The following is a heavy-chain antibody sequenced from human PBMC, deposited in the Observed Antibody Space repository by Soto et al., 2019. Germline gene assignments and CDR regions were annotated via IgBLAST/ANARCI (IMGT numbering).Heavy chain of an antibody. Sequence: PGGSLRLSCAASGFTFSDYYMSWIRQAPGKGLEWVSYISSSSSYTNYADSVKGRFTISRDNAKNSLYLQMNSLRAEDTAVYYCARDRGYCSGGSCLVSSYYYYYGMDVWGQGTTVTVS. CDR2: ISSSSSYT. J-gene: IGHJ6*02. CDR3: ARDRGYCSGGSCLVSSYYYYYGMDV. V-gene: IGHV3-11*06. CDR1: GFTFSDYY. D-gene: IGHD2-15*01.